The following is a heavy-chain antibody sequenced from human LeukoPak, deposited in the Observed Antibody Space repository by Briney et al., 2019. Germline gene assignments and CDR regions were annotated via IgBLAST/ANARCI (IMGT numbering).Heavy chain of an antibody. CDR3: AGMHYDSSGYYDFITLYYYYYMDV. CDR2: MYYSGSS. Sequence: SETLSLTCTVSGGSISSYYWSWIRQPPGKGLEWIGYMYYSGSSNYNPSLKSRVTISVDTSKNQISLKLSSVTAADTAVYYCAGMHYDSSGYYDFITLYYYYYMDVWGKGTTVTVSS. J-gene: IGHJ6*03. D-gene: IGHD3-22*01. CDR1: GGSISSYY. V-gene: IGHV4-59*01.